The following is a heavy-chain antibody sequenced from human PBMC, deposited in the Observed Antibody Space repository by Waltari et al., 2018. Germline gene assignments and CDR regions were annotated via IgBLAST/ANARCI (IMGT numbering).Heavy chain of an antibody. Sequence: QVQLQESGPGLVKPSETLSPTCTVSGGSISSYYWSWIRQPPGKGLEWIGYIYYSGSTNYNPSLKSRVTISVDTSKNQFSLKLSSVTAADTAVYYCAREVSSISAPGYFDYWGQGTLVTVSS. CDR3: AREVSSISAPGYFDY. CDR1: GGSISSYY. V-gene: IGHV4-59*01. J-gene: IGHJ4*02. CDR2: IYYSGST. D-gene: IGHD4-4*01.